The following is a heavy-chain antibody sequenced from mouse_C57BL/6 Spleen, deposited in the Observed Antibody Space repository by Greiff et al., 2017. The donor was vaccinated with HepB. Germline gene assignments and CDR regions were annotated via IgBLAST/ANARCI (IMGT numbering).Heavy chain of an antibody. CDR2: IWSGGST. CDR3: ARGSIYYGNSFDY. Sequence: QVQLKESGPGLVQPSQSLSITCTVSGFSLTSYGVHWVRQSPGKGLEWLGVIWSGGSTDYNAAFISRLSISKDNSKSQVFFKMNSLQADDTAIYYCARGSIYYGNSFDYWGQGTTLTVSS. CDR1: GFSLTSYG. V-gene: IGHV2-2*01. D-gene: IGHD2-1*01. J-gene: IGHJ2*01.